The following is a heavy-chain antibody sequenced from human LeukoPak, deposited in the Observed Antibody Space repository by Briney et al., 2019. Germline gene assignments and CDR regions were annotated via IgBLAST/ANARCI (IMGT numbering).Heavy chain of an antibody. V-gene: IGHV4-59*01. CDR3: AGGGVVVVAATAFDI. D-gene: IGHD2-15*01. J-gene: IGHJ3*02. CDR1: GGSISSYY. CDR2: IYYSGST. Sequence: SETLSLTCTVSGGSISSYYWSWIRQPPGKGLEWIGYIYYSGSTNYNPSLKSRVTISVDTSKNQFSLKLSSVTAADTAVYYCAGGGVVVVAATAFDIWGQGTVVTVSS.